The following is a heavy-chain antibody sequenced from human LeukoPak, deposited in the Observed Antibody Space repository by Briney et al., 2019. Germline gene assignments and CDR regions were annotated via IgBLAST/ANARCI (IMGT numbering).Heavy chain of an antibody. Sequence: SETLSLTCTVSGGSISSYYWNWIRQPAGKGLEWIGRIYSSGSTNYNPSLKSRVTMSVDTSKNQFSLKLSSVTAADTAVYYCASGSYYPPNGWGQGTLVTVSS. V-gene: IGHV4-4*07. CDR1: GGSISSYY. CDR2: IYSSGST. CDR3: ASGSYYPPNG. D-gene: IGHD3-10*01. J-gene: IGHJ4*02.